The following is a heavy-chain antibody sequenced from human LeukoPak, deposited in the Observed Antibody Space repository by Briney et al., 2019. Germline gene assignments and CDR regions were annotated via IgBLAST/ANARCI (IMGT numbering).Heavy chain of an antibody. V-gene: IGHV3-23*01. Sequence: GGSLRLSCAASGFTFSSYAMSWVRQAPGKGLEWVSAISGSGGSTYYADSVKGRFTISRDNSKNTPYLQINSLRAEDTAVYYCAKIGGGATEYYFDYWGQGTLVTVSS. D-gene: IGHD2-21*01. J-gene: IGHJ4*02. CDR3: AKIGGGATEYYFDY. CDR2: ISGSGGST. CDR1: GFTFSSYA.